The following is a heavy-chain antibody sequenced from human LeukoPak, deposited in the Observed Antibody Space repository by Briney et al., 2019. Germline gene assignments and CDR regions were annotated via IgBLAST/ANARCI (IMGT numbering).Heavy chain of an antibody. J-gene: IGHJ3*02. Sequence: SETLSLTCTVSGGSISSYYWSWIRQPPGKGLEWIGYIYYSGSTNHNPSLKSRVTISVDTSKNQFSLKLSSVTAADTAVYYCARGDESSGWYFDAFDIWGQGTMVTVSS. CDR3: ARGDESSGWYFDAFDI. CDR2: IYYSGST. CDR1: GGSISSYY. V-gene: IGHV4-59*01. D-gene: IGHD6-13*01.